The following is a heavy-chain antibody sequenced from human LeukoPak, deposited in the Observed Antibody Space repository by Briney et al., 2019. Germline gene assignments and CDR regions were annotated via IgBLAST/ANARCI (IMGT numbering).Heavy chain of an antibody. D-gene: IGHD6-13*01. CDR3: AKDWTPFRSSSFKDY. Sequence: PGGSLRLSCAASGFTFSSYGMHWVRQAPGKGLEWVAVISYDGSNKYYADSVKGRFTISRDNSKNTLYLQMNSLRAEDTAVYYCAKDWTPFRSSSFKDYWGQGTLVTVSS. CDR1: GFTFSSYG. CDR2: ISYDGSNK. V-gene: IGHV3-30*18. J-gene: IGHJ4*02.